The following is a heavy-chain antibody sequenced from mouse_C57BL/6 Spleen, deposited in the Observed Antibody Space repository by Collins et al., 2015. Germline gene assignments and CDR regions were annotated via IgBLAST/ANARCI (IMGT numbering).Heavy chain of an antibody. CDR1: GYSITSGYY. D-gene: IGHD2-3*01. Sequence: DVQLQESGPGLVKPSQSLSLTCSVTGYSITSGYYWNWIRQFPGNKLEWMGYISYDGSNNYNPSLKNRISITRDTSKNQFFLKLNSVTTEDTATYYCATIYDGYAMDYWGQGTSVTVSS. V-gene: IGHV3-6*01. CDR3: ATIYDGYAMDY. CDR2: ISYDGSN. J-gene: IGHJ4*01.